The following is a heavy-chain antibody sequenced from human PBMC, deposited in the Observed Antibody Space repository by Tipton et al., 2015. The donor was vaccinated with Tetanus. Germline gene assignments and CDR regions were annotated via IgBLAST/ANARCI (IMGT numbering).Heavy chain of an antibody. J-gene: IGHJ4*02. CDR2: IYYNGNT. Sequence: TLSLTCTVSNGSVSSSLYCWAWVRQSPGRGLEWIGTIYYNGNTYYNPSLKSRVTISVDTSKNQFSLKLTSVTAADTAVYYCARGKHTVTFDYWGQGTLVTVSS. V-gene: IGHV4-39*01. CDR3: ARGKHTVTFDY. D-gene: IGHD4-17*01. CDR1: NGSVSSSLYC.